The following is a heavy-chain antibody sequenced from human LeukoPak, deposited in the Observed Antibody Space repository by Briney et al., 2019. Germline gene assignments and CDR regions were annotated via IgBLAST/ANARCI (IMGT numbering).Heavy chain of an antibody. CDR1: GYTFTGYY. V-gene: IGHV1-2*02. D-gene: IGHD4-17*01. Sequence: GASVKVSCKASGYTFTGYYMHWVRQAPGQGLEWMGWINPNSGGTNYAQKFQGRVTMTRDTSISTAYMELSRLRTEDTALYYCAKDSGTVTNNWFDPWGQGTLVTVSS. CDR2: INPNSGGT. J-gene: IGHJ5*02. CDR3: AKDSGTVTNNWFDP.